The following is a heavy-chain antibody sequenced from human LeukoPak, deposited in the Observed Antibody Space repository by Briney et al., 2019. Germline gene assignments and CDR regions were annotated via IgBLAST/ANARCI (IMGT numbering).Heavy chain of an antibody. Sequence: GESLKISCKGSGYTFTNYWIGWVRQMPGKGLEWMGIIYPGDSDTRYSPSFQGQVTISADKSISTAYLQWSSLKASDTAMYYCARHESLAVPDYWGQGTLVTVSS. CDR2: IYPGDSDT. CDR1: GYTFTNYW. J-gene: IGHJ4*02. CDR3: ARHESLAVPDY. V-gene: IGHV5-51*01. D-gene: IGHD6-19*01.